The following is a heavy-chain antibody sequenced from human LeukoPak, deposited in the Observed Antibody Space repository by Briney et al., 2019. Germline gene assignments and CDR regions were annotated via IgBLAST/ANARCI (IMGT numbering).Heavy chain of an antibody. D-gene: IGHD1-26*01. V-gene: IGHV3-23*01. Sequence: PGGSLRLSCAASRFTFSSYAMSWVRQAPGKGLEWVSAISGSGGSTNYADSVKGRFTISRDNSKNTLYLQMNSLRAEDTAVYYCAKDAVGARFRGAFDIWGQGTMVTVSS. CDR1: RFTFSSYA. CDR2: ISGSGGST. CDR3: AKDAVGARFRGAFDI. J-gene: IGHJ3*02.